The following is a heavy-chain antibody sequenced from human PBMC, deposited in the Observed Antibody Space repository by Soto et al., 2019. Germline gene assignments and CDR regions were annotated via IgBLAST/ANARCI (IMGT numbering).Heavy chain of an antibody. CDR1: GYSFSDFY. CDR2: INPTRGGT. V-gene: IGHV1-2*02. Sequence: QVHLVQSGAEVKKPGASVRVSCKASGYSFSDFYMHWVRQAPGHGLEWVGWINPTRGGTKFAQKFQGRVMLTADTSTSTGDMEVSRLASDDTAVDFGAKGGTAATSVWLRQLDTWGQGTLVTVSS. CDR3: AKGGTAATSVWLRQLDT. J-gene: IGHJ5*02. D-gene: IGHD3-16*01.